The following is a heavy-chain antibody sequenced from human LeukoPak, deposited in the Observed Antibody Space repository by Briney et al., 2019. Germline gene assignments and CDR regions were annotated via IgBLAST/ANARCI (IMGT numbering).Heavy chain of an antibody. CDR1: GDSSSSYY. D-gene: IGHD6-19*01. Sequence: SETLSLNCTVSGDSSSSYYWSWIRQPAGKGLVWIGHIYTSENTNYNPSLKSLVTMSVNTSKNQFSLKLSSVTAADTAVYYCARENSSGRGYYYYGMDVWGQGTTVTVSS. CDR3: ARENSSGRGYYYYGMDV. CDR2: IYTSENT. V-gene: IGHV4-4*07. J-gene: IGHJ6*02.